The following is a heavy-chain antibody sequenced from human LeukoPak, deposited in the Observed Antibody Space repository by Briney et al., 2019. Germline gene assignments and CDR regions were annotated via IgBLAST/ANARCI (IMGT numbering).Heavy chain of an antibody. Sequence: PGGSLTLSCAASGFTFSSYSMNWVRQAPGKGLEWVSSISSSSSYIYYPDSVKGRFTISRDNAKNSLYLQMNSLRAEDTDVYYCARDDCSSTSCYLAGGYYYYGMDVWGQGTTVTVSS. CDR2: ISSSSSYI. V-gene: IGHV3-21*01. J-gene: IGHJ6*02. D-gene: IGHD2-2*01. CDR3: ARDDCSSTSCYLAGGYYYYGMDV. CDR1: GFTFSSYS.